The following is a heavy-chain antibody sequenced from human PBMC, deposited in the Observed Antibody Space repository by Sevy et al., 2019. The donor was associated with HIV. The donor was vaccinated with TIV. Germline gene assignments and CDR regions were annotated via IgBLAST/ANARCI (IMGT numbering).Heavy chain of an antibody. Sequence: GGSLRLSCAASGFTFSSYARHWVRQAPGKGLEWVAVISYDGSNKYYADSVKGRFTISRDNSKNTLYLQMNSLRAEDTAVYYCARDRGQLRFLEWFLFDYWGQGTLVTVSS. V-gene: IGHV3-30-3*01. D-gene: IGHD3-3*01. CDR3: ARDRGQLRFLEWFLFDY. CDR1: GFTFSSYA. J-gene: IGHJ4*02. CDR2: ISYDGSNK.